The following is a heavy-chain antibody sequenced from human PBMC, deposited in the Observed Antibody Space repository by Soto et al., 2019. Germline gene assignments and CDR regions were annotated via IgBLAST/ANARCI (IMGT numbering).Heavy chain of an antibody. Sequence: EVQLVESGGGLVQPGESLRLSCAASGFTFSSYWMHWVRQAPGKGLVWVSRINSDGGRTNYAGSVKGRFTVSRDNAKNTQYLQMNSLRAEDTAVYYCARVLTGSWNWFDPWGQGTLVTVSS. CDR3: ARVLTGSWNWFDP. CDR2: INSDGGRT. J-gene: IGHJ5*02. V-gene: IGHV3-74*01. CDR1: GFTFSSYW. D-gene: IGHD6-13*01.